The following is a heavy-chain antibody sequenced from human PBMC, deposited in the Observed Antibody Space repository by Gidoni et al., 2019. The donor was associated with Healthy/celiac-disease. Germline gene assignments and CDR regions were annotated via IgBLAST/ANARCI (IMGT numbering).Heavy chain of an antibody. V-gene: IGHV3-30*18. CDR2: ISYDGSNK. CDR1: GFTFSSYG. J-gene: IGHJ4*02. Sequence: CAASGFTFSSYGMHWVRQAPGKGLEWVAVISYDGSNKYYADSVKGRFTISRDNSKNTLYLQMNSLRAEDTAVYYCAKLYSGEGSRDYWGQGTLVTVSS. CDR3: AKLYSGEGSRDY. D-gene: IGHD7-27*01.